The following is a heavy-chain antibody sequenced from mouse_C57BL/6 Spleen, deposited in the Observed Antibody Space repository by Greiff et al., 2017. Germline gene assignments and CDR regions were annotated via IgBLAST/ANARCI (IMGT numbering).Heavy chain of an antibody. CDR2: IYPGSGST. V-gene: IGHV1-55*01. J-gene: IGHJ1*03. Sequence: VQLQQPGAELVKPGASVKMSCKASGYTFTSYWITWVQQRPGQGLEWIGDIYPGSGSTTSNETFKSKATLTVATSSSSAYMQLSSLTSEDSAVYYCARERDYDYDGRYFDVWGTGTTVTVSS. D-gene: IGHD2-4*01. CDR1: GYTFTSYW. CDR3: ARERDYDYDGRYFDV.